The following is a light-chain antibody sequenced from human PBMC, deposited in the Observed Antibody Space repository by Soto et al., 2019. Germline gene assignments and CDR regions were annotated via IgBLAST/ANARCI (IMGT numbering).Light chain of an antibody. Sequence: EIVLTQSPGTLSLSPGETATLSCRASQTVNSDYLSWFQQRPGQAPRLLIFATSRRATDIPDRFSGSGSGTAFTLAIRRLEPEDFALYYWHQFGYSPRTFGQGTKVE. CDR1: QTVNSDY. J-gene: IGKJ1*01. CDR2: ATS. CDR3: HQFGYSPRT. V-gene: IGKV3-20*01.